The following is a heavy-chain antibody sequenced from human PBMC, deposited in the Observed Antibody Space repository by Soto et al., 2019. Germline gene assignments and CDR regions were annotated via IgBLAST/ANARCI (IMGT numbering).Heavy chain of an antibody. CDR3: ARGGASCCFEY. D-gene: IGHD2-15*01. CDR2: ISGGANSS. CDR1: GFIFNNYA. Sequence: LRLSCAASGFIFNNYAMSRVRQAPGKGLEWVSAISGGANSSYYADSVKGRFNISRDNSKNTLYLQMHGLRADDTAVYYCARGGASCCFEYWGQGTLVTVS. J-gene: IGHJ4*02. V-gene: IGHV3-23*01.